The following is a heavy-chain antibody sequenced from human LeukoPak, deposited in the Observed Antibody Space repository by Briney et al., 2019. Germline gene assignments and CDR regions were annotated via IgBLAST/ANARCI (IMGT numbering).Heavy chain of an antibody. Sequence: GGSLRLSCAASGFTFSSYSMNWVRQAPGKGLEWISYITFSSDTIYYTDSVKGRFTTSRDNAKNSLYLQMSGLRAEDTAVYYCARVPVDFWSGSDDYFYYMDVWGKGTTVTVSS. CDR3: ARVPVDFWSGSDDYFYYMDV. D-gene: IGHD3-3*01. CDR2: ITFSSDTI. CDR1: GFTFSSYS. J-gene: IGHJ6*03. V-gene: IGHV3-48*04.